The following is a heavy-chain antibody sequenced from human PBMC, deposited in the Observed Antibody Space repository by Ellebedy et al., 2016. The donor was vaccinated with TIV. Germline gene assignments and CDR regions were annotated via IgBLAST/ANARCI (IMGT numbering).Heavy chain of an antibody. CDR3: AVSRWAAAGLYYFDF. D-gene: IGHD6-13*01. V-gene: IGHV3-30-3*01. CDR2: ISDDGTSE. Sequence: GESLKIYCAAPGFTFSYYALHWVRQAPGKGLEWEAVISDDGTSEHYGDSVKGRFTISRDNSKNTLYMQMNSLRVKDTAVYYCAVSRWAAAGLYYFDFWGQGTLVTVSA. CDR1: GFTFSYYA. J-gene: IGHJ4*02.